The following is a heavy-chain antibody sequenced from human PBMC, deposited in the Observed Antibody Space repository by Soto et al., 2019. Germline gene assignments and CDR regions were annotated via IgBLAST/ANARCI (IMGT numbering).Heavy chain of an antibody. CDR3: ARVSLVVSAASTTYAP. V-gene: IGHV1-18*04. D-gene: IGHD2-2*01. CDR1: GYTFTTYG. Sequence: DSVKVSCKASGYTFTTYGVSWVRQAPGQGLEWMGWISAHNGDTKYAQKFQGRLTLTTDTSTSTVYMELRSLSSDDTAIYYCARVSLVVSAASTTYAPWGQGTLVTVS. J-gene: IGHJ5*02. CDR2: ISAHNGDT.